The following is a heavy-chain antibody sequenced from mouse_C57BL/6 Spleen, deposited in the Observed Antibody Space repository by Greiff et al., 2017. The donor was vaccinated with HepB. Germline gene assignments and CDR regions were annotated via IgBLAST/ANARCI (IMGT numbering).Heavy chain of an antibody. J-gene: IGHJ2*01. D-gene: IGHD1-1*01. Sequence: DVKLQESGPGLVKPSQSLSLTCSVTGYSITSGYYWNWIRQFPGNKLEWMGYISYDGSNNYNPSLKNRISITRDTSKNQFFLKLNSVTTEDTATYYCARDNGSGYFDYWGQGTTLTVSS. CDR1: GYSITSGYY. CDR2: ISYDGSN. V-gene: IGHV3-6*01. CDR3: ARDNGSGYFDY.